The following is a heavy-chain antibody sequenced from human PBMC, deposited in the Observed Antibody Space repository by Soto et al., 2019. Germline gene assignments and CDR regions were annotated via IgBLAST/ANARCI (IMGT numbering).Heavy chain of an antibody. CDR2: IYWNDDK. CDR3: AHRLAYYYDSSGSDAFDI. Sequence: GPTLVNPTQTLTLTCTFSGFSLSTSGVGVGWIRQPPGKALEWLALIYWNDDKRYSPSLKSRLTITKDTSKNQVVLTMTNMDTVDTATYYCAHRLAYYYDSSGSDAFDIWGQGTMVAVSS. J-gene: IGHJ3*02. V-gene: IGHV2-5*01. CDR1: GFSLSTSGVG. D-gene: IGHD3-22*01.